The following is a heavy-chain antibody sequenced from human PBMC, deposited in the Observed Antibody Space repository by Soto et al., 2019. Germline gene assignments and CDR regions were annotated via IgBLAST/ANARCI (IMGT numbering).Heavy chain of an antibody. V-gene: IGHV1-18*01. CDR1: GYTFTSYG. D-gene: IGHD3-10*01. CDR3: ARNGPSGHTPKSGRQYYYYMDV. CDR2: ISAYNGNT. J-gene: IGHJ6*03. Sequence: ASVKVSCKASGYTFTSYGISWVRQAPGQGLEWMGWISAYNGNTNYAQKLQGRVTMTTDTSTSTAYMELRSLRSDDTAVYYCARNGPSGHTPKSGRQYYYYMDVWGKGTTVTVSS.